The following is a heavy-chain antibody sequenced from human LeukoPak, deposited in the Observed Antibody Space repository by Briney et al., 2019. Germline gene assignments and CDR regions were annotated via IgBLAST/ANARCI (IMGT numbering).Heavy chain of an antibody. V-gene: IGHV6-1*01. CDR1: GDSVSANSVT. CDR3: ARDSDAFGI. J-gene: IGHJ3*02. Sequence: SQTLSLTCAISGDSVSANSVTWNCIRPSPSRGLEWLGRTYYRSKWYRDYGVSVKSRITINPDSSKNQSSLQLSSVTPEDTGLYYCARDSDAFGIWGQGTMVTVSS. CDR2: TYYRSKWYR.